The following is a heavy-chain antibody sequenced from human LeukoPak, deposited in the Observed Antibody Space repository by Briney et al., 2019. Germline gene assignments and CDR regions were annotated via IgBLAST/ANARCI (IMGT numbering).Heavy chain of an antibody. CDR1: GFTFSSFD. J-gene: IGHJ5*02. V-gene: IGHV3-66*01. CDR3: ARVRRAYYGSGSYPNNWFDP. Sequence: GGSLRLSCAASGFTFSSFDMSWVRQAPGKGLEWVSVIYSGGSTYYADSVKGRFTISRDNSKNTLYLQMNSLRAEDTAVYYCARVRRAYYGSGSYPNNWFDPWGQRTLVTVSS. D-gene: IGHD3-10*01. CDR2: IYSGGST.